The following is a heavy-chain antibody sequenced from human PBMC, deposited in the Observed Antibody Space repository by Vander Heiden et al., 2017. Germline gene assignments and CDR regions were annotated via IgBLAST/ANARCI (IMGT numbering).Heavy chain of an antibody. D-gene: IGHD5-18*01. Sequence: EVQLVESGGGLVKPGGSLRLSGAASGFTFSSYSMNWVRQAPGKGLEWVSSISSSSSYIYYADSVKGRFTISRDNAKNSLYLQMNSLRAEDTAVYYCARDQAMATSEAFDIWGQGTMVTVSS. V-gene: IGHV3-21*01. CDR3: ARDQAMATSEAFDI. J-gene: IGHJ3*02. CDR1: GFTFSSYS. CDR2: ISSSSSYI.